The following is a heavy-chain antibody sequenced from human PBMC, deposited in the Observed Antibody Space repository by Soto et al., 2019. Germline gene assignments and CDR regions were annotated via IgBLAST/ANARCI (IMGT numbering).Heavy chain of an antibody. D-gene: IGHD4-17*01. CDR1: GFTFDDYA. Sequence: EVQLVESGGGLVQPGRSLRLSCAASGFTFDDYAMHWVRQAPGKGLEWVSGISWNSGSIGYADSVKGRFTISRDNAKNSLYLQMNSLRAEDTALYYCAKSPSYYGDFDYWGQGTLVTVYS. CDR2: ISWNSGSI. CDR3: AKSPSYYGDFDY. J-gene: IGHJ4*02. V-gene: IGHV3-9*01.